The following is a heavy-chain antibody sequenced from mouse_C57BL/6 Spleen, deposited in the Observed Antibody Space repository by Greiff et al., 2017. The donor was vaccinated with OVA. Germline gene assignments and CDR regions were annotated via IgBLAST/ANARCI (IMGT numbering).Heavy chain of an antibody. CDR2: IYPGSGST. CDR1: GYTFTSYW. V-gene: IGHV1-55*01. J-gene: IGHJ4*01. D-gene: IGHD1-1*01. Sequence: VQLQQPGAELVKPGASVKMSCKASGYTFTSYWITWVKQRPGQGLEWIGDIYPGSGSTNYNEKFKSKAILTVDTSSSTAYMQLSSLTSEDSAVYYCAIPSQFITHRTGAMDCWGHGTSVTVSS. CDR3: AIPSQFITHRTGAMDC.